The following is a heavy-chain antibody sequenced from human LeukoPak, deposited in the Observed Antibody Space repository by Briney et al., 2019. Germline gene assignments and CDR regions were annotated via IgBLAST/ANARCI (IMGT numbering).Heavy chain of an antibody. CDR1: GYTFTSYD. CDR2: MNPNSGNT. Sequence: ASVKVSCKASGYTFTSYDINWVRQATGQGLEWMGWMNPNSGNTGYAQKFQGRVTMTEDTSTDTAYMELSSLRSEDTAVYYCATLLPYGSGSYLSWHAFDIWGQGTMVTVSS. CDR3: ATLLPYGSGSYLSWHAFDI. D-gene: IGHD3-10*01. V-gene: IGHV1-8*01. J-gene: IGHJ3*02.